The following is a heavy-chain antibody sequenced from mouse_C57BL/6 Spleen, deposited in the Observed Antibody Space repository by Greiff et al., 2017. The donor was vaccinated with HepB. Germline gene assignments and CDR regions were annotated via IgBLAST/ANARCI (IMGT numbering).Heavy chain of an antibody. CDR2: INPNNGGT. Sequence: EVQLQQSGPELVKPGASVKISCKASGYTFTDYYMNWVKQSHGKSLEWIGDINPNNGGTSYNQKFKGKATLTVDKSSSTAYMELRSLTSEDSAVYYCARGYDGPGAMDYWGQGTSVTVSS. D-gene: IGHD2-3*01. CDR1: GYTFTDYY. V-gene: IGHV1-26*01. J-gene: IGHJ4*01. CDR3: ARGYDGPGAMDY.